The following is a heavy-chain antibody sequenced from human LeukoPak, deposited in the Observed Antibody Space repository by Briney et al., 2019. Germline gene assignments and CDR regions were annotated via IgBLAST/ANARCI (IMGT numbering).Heavy chain of an antibody. CDR1: GYTFTGYY. D-gene: IGHD3-3*01. CDR3: ARASYYDPPRAYYYYMDV. J-gene: IGHJ6*03. CDR2: INPNSGGT. V-gene: IGHV1-2*02. Sequence: GASVKVSCKASGYTFTGYYMHWVRQAPGQGLEWMGWINPNSGGTNYAQKFQGRVTMTRDTSISTAYMELSRLRSDDTAVYYCARASYYDPPRAYYYYMDVWGKGTTVTVSS.